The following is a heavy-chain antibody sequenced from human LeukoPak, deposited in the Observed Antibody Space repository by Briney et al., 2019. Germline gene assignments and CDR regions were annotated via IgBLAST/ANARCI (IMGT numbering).Heavy chain of an antibody. D-gene: IGHD5-18*01. CDR3: AKYGAGGRYSYGYAYFDY. V-gene: IGHV3-23*01. J-gene: IGHJ4*02. Sequence: GGSLRLSCAASGFTFSGNWMTWVRQAPGKGLEWVSAISGSGGSTYYADSVKGRFTISRDNSKNTLYLQMNSLRAEDTAVYYCAKYGAGGRYSYGYAYFDYWGQGTLVTVSS. CDR2: ISGSGGST. CDR1: GFTFSGNW.